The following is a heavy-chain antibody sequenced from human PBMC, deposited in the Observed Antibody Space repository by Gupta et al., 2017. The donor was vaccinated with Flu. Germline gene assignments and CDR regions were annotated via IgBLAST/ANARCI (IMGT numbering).Heavy chain of an antibody. CDR2: ITGSGEKT. V-gene: IGHV3-23*01. Sequence: PITGSGEKTYFADSVKGRFTISRDNSKNKLFLQMDSLRAEDAAVYYCVRDDDLNYYYSGMDVWGQGTTVTVSS. J-gene: IGHJ6*02. CDR3: VRDDDLNYYYSGMDV.